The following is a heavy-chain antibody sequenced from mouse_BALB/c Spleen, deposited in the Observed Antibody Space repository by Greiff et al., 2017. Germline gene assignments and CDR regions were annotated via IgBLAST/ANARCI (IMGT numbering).Heavy chain of an antibody. V-gene: IGHV5-9-3*01. J-gene: IGHJ4*01. CDR3: ARVIHYYGSSYQGLDYAMDY. CDR1: GFTFSSYA. Sequence: EVKVVESGGGLVKPGGSLKLSCAASGFTFSSYAMSWVRQTPEKRLEWVATISSGGSYTYYPDSVKGRFTISRDNAKNTLYLQMSSLRSEDTAMYYCARVIHYYGSSYQGLDYAMDYWGQGTSVTVSS. CDR2: ISSGGSYT. D-gene: IGHD1-1*01.